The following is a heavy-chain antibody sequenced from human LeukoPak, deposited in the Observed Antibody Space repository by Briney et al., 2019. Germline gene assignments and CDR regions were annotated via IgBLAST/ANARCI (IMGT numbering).Heavy chain of an antibody. CDR1: GYTFTSYG. D-gene: IGHD3-22*01. V-gene: IGHV1-18*01. Sequence: ASVKVSCKASGYTFTSYGISWVRQAPGQGLEWMGWISAYNGNTNYAQKLQGRVTMTTGTSTSTAYMELRSLRSDDTAVYYCARGRYYDSSGAYYFDYWGQGTLVTVSS. J-gene: IGHJ4*02. CDR3: ARGRYYDSSGAYYFDY. CDR2: ISAYNGNT.